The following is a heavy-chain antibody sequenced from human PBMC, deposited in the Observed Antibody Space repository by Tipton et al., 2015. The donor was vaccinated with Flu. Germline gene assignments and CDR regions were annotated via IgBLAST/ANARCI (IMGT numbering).Heavy chain of an antibody. J-gene: IGHJ5*02. CDR1: GDSIGSPYF. D-gene: IGHD4-11*01. V-gene: IGHV4-38-2*01. Sequence: LTCSVSGDSIGSPYFWGWIRKPPGGGLEWIGNVHRSGNGYYKPSLKSRVSISVDTSKNQFSLELTSVTAADTAVYYCARRDYSTYVSDPKNRFDPWGQGTLVTVSS. CDR3: ARRDYSTYVSDPKNRFDP. CDR2: VHRSGNG.